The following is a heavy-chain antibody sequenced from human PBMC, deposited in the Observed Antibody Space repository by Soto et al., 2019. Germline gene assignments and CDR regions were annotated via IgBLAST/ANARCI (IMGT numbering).Heavy chain of an antibody. J-gene: IGHJ4*02. Sequence: QVQLQESGPGLVKPSGTLSLTCAVSGGSISSSNWWTWVRQPPGKGLEWIGEIYHSGSTDYNPSLKSRVTMSVDKSKNQFSLKLSSVTAADTAVYYCARHALPYCRGGSCEGDNWGQGTLVTVSS. CDR1: GGSISSSNW. CDR2: IYHSGST. CDR3: ARHALPYCRGGSCEGDN. V-gene: IGHV4-4*02. D-gene: IGHD2-15*01.